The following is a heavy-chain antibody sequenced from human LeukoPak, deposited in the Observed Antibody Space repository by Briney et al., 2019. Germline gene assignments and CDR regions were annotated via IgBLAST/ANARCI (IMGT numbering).Heavy chain of an antibody. CDR2: IYTSGST. D-gene: IGHD3-22*01. V-gene: IGHV4-4*09. Sequence: SETLSLTCTVSGGSISSYYWSRIRQPPGKGLEWIGYIYTSGSTNYNPSLKSRVTISVDTSKNQFSLKLSSVTAADTAVYYCASATYYYDSSGYYSGNDAFDIWGQGTMVTVSS. CDR1: GGSISSYY. CDR3: ASATYYYDSSGYYSGNDAFDI. J-gene: IGHJ3*02.